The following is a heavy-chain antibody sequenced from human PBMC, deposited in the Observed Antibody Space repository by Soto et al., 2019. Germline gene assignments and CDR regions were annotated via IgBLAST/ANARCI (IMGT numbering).Heavy chain of an antibody. D-gene: IGHD6-19*01. Sequence: GESLKISCKGSVYSFTSYWIGWVRQMPGKGLEWMGIIYPGDSDTRYSPSFQGQVTISADKSISTAYLQWSSLKASDTAMYYCARHVAVAGIFPFYGMDVWGQGTTVTVSS. CDR2: IYPGDSDT. V-gene: IGHV5-51*01. CDR1: VYSFTSYW. J-gene: IGHJ6*02. CDR3: ARHVAVAGIFPFYGMDV.